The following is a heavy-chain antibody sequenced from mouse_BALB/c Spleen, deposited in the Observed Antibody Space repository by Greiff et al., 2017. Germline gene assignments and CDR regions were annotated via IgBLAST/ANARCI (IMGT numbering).Heavy chain of an antibody. CDR2: INPSTGYT. J-gene: IGHJ3*01. V-gene: IGHV1-7*01. D-gene: IGHD2-1*01. Sequence: VKLVESGAELAKPGASVKMSCKASGYTFTSYWMHWVKQRPGQGLEWIGYINPSTGYTEYNQKFKDKATLTADKSSSTAYMQLSSLTSEDSAVYYCARSDYGNYQWFAYWGQGTLVTVSA. CDR1: GYTFTSYW. CDR3: ARSDYGNYQWFAY.